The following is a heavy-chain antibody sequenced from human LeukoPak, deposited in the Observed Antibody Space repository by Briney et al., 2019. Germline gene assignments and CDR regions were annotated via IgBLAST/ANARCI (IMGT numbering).Heavy chain of an antibody. J-gene: IGHJ6*02. CDR2: ISAYNGNT. CDR3: ARESGYPEDYYYGMDV. D-gene: IGHD3-3*01. V-gene: IGHV1-18*01. CDR1: GYTFTSYG. Sequence: ASVKVSCKASGYTFTSYGISWVRQAPGQGLEWMGWISAYNGNTNYAQKLQGRVTMTTDTSTSTAYMELRSLRSDDTAVYYCARESGYPEDYYYGMDVWGQGTTVTVSS.